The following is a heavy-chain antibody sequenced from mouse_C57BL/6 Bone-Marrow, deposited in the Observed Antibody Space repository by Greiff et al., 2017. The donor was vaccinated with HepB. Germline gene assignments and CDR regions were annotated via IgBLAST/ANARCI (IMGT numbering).Heavy chain of an antibody. D-gene: IGHD1-1*01. CDR1: GYTFTSYW. V-gene: IGHV1-7*01. Sequence: QVQLKQSGAELAKPGASVKLSCKASGYTFTSYWMHWVKQRPGQGLEWIGYINPSSGYTKYNQKFKDKATLTADKSSSTAHMQLSSLTYEDSAVYYCARWGVLRALYFDYWGQGTTLTVSS. J-gene: IGHJ2*01. CDR2: INPSSGYT. CDR3: ARWGVLRALYFDY.